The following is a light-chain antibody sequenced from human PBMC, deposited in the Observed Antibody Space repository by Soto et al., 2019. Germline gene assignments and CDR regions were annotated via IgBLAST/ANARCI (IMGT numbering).Light chain of an antibody. J-gene: IGKJ4*01. CDR3: QQYSSWVT. CDR2: GAS. Sequence: EIVMTQSPVTLSLSPGDTATLSCRASQSVSSNLAWYQQKPGQPPRLLIHGASTRATGIPARFSGSGSGTEVTLTISNLQSEDFAVYYCQQYSSWVTFGGGAQLEIE. CDR1: QSVSSN. V-gene: IGKV3-15*01.